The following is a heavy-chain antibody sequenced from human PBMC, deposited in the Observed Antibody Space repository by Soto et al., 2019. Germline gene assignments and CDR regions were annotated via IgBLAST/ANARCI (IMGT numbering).Heavy chain of an antibody. Sequence: PSETLSITFTFSGGSISSGGYYWSWIRQHPGKGLEWIGYIYYSGRTYYNPSLHSRVSIAVDTTENQFSLKLTSVTAADTSVYYCARGSFSSSSSWFDPWGRGTLVTVSS. CDR1: GGSISSGGYY. CDR2: IYYSGRT. V-gene: IGHV4-31*03. J-gene: IGHJ5*02. D-gene: IGHD6-6*01. CDR3: ARGSFSSSSSWFDP.